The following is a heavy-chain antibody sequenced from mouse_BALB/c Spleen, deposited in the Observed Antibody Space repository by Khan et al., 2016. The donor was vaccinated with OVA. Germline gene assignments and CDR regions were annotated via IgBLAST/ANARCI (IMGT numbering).Heavy chain of an antibody. J-gene: IGHJ3*01. V-gene: IGHV5-6*01. CDR1: GFTFSTYG. Sequence: EVQLVESGGDLVKPEGSLKHSCAASGFTFSTYGMSWVRQTPDKRLEWVATISSGGSYTYYPDSVQGRFTISRDNAKNTLYLQMSSLKSEDTAMFYCARLAYYYDSEGFAYWGQGTLVTVSA. CDR3: ARLAYYYDSEGFAY. CDR2: ISSGGSYT. D-gene: IGHD1-1*01.